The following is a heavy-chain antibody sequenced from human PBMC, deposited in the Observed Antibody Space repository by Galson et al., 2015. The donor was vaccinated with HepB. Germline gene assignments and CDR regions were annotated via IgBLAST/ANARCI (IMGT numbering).Heavy chain of an antibody. V-gene: IGHV3-30*04. D-gene: IGHD6-13*01. J-gene: IGHJ4*02. Sequence: SLRLSCAASGFTFSSYAMHWVRQAPGKGLEWVAVISYDGSNKYYADSVKGRFTISRDNSKNTLYLQMNSLRAEDTAVYYCARAPTRIAGSWALYYFDYWGQGTLVTVSS. CDR3: ARAPTRIAGSWALYYFDY. CDR1: GFTFSSYA. CDR2: ISYDGSNK.